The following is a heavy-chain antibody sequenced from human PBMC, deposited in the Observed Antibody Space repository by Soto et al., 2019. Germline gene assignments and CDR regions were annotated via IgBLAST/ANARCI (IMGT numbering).Heavy chain of an antibody. J-gene: IGHJ4*01. Sequence: ASLKVSCKTSGYTFTSYDINWVRQATGQGLEWMGWMSPNGGNTGYAQKFQDRVTMTSSSSISTAYMELSSLTSDDSAVYYCARLPRVSSTYSTIDDWGHGTLVTV. V-gene: IGHV1-8*01. CDR3: ARLPRVSSTYSTIDD. CDR1: GYTFTSYD. CDR2: MSPNGGNT. D-gene: IGHD2-2*01.